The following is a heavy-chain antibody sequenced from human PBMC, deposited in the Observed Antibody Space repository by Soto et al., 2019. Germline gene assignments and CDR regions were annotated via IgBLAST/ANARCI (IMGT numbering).Heavy chain of an antibody. D-gene: IGHD2-2*01. J-gene: IGHJ4*02. CDR3: ARGSLYIVVVPAPFDY. Sequence: ASETLSLTCAVSGGSISSSNWWSWVRQPPGKGLEWIGEIYHSGSTNYNPSLKSRVTISVDKSKNQFSLKLSSVTAADTAVYYCARGSLYIVVVPAPFDYWGQGTLVTVSS. V-gene: IGHV4-4*02. CDR1: GGSISSSNW. CDR2: IYHSGST.